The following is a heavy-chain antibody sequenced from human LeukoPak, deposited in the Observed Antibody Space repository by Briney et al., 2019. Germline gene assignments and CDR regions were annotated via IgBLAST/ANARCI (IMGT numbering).Heavy chain of an antibody. Sequence: GGSLRLSCAASGVIVSNNYMSWVRQAPGKGLEWISVIYSGGSTYYADSVKGRFTISRDNAKNSLYLQMNSLSAEDTAVYYCARAGYSSSWYSGNAFDIWGQGTMVTVSS. CDR2: IYSGGST. D-gene: IGHD6-13*01. V-gene: IGHV3-53*01. CDR1: GVIVSNNY. CDR3: ARAGYSSSWYSGNAFDI. J-gene: IGHJ3*02.